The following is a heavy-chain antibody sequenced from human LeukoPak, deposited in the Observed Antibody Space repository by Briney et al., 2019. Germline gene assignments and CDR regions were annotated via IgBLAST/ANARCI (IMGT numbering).Heavy chain of an antibody. D-gene: IGHD6-19*01. Sequence: GGALRLSCAASGFTFSSYDMTWVRQAPERGLEWVSSLRPGGDNTYYGDSGEGPFTISRDNSKNTVYLQMNNMRGHDTAVYYCARVAGWHWFDPWGQGTLVTVSS. CDR2: LRPGGDNT. CDR3: ARVAGWHWFDP. V-gene: IGHV3-23*01. J-gene: IGHJ5*02. CDR1: GFTFSSYD.